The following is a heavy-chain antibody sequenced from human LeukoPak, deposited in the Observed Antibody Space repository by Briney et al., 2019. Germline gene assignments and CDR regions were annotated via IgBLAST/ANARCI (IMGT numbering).Heavy chain of an antibody. CDR1: GFTFSRSD. CDR3: AREGGWAYDFWSGYYIDY. CDR2: TSSSGGNT. Sequence: GGSLRLSCAASGFTFSRSDTSWIRQTPGKGLEWVSATSSSGGNTFTADSVKGRFTISRDNSKNTVFLQMNSLRAEDTAVYYCAREGGWAYDFWSGYYIDYWGQGTLVTVSS. D-gene: IGHD3-3*01. J-gene: IGHJ4*02. V-gene: IGHV3-23*01.